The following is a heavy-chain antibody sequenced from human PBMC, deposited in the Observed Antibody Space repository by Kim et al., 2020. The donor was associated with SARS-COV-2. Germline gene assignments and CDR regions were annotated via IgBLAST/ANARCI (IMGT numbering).Heavy chain of an antibody. CDR1: GYTFTNYA. CDR3: ATLVGAAGDFDY. J-gene: IGHJ4*02. D-gene: IGHD6-13*01. V-gene: IGHV1-3*01. CDR2: VSAGSCNT. Sequence: ASVKVSCKSSGYTFTNYALYWVRQAPGQRLEWMGWVSAGSCNTKYSQKLQDRLTITRDTSARTAYMELTSLRSEDTGIYYCATLVGAAGDFDYWGQGTLVTVSS.